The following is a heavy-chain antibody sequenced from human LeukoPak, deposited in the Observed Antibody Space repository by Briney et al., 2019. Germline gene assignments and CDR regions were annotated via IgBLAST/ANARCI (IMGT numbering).Heavy chain of an antibody. D-gene: IGHD3-10*01. CDR3: ASEYNYYGSSDP. Sequence: GPVKVSCKASGYTFTGYYMHWVRQAPGQGLEWMGWINPNSGGTNYAQKFQGRITMTRDTSISTAYMELSRLRSDDTAVYYCASEYNYYGSSDPWCQGTLITVSS. CDR2: INPNSGGT. J-gene: IGHJ5*02. V-gene: IGHV1-2*02. CDR1: GYTFTGYY.